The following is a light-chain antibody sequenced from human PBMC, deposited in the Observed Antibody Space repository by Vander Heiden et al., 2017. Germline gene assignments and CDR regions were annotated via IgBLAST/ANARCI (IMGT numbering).Light chain of an antibody. CDR3: QQSYSTPRT. J-gene: IGKJ1*01. Sequence: IQITQSPSSLSASLGDRVTITCRASQSISSYLNWYQQKPGKAPKLLIYAASSLQSGVPSRFSGSGSGTDFTLTISSLQPEDFATYYCQQSYSTPRTFGQGTKVEIK. CDR1: QSISSY. CDR2: AAS. V-gene: IGKV1-39*01.